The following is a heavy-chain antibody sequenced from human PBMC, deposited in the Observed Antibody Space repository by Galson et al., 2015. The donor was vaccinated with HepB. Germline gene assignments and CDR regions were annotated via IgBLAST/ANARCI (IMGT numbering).Heavy chain of an antibody. D-gene: IGHD6-13*01. CDR1: GFTFSSYG. Sequence: SLRLSCAASGFTFSSYGMHWVRQAPGKGLEWVAVISYDGSNKYYTDSVKGRFTISRDNSKNTLYLQMNSLRAEDTAVYYCAKGRVGYSSSWYYFDYWGQGTLVTVSS. J-gene: IGHJ4*02. V-gene: IGHV3-30*18. CDR3: AKGRVGYSSSWYYFDY. CDR2: ISYDGSNK.